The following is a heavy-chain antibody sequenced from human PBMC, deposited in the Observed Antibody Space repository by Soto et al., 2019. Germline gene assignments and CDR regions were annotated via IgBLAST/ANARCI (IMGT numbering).Heavy chain of an antibody. D-gene: IGHD3-22*01. Sequence: ASVKVSCKTSGYRFTSYGISWVRQAPGQGPEWMGWISGRNGNTNHPQRLQGRVTMTTDTSRHTTYSELTSRRVDDQTVYSCTRPPRNYLDTTVYYTFNYWGQGTLVTVSS. V-gene: IGHV1-18*04. J-gene: IGHJ4*02. CDR2: ISGRNGNT. CDR1: GYRFTSYG. CDR3: TRPPRNYLDTTVYYTFNY.